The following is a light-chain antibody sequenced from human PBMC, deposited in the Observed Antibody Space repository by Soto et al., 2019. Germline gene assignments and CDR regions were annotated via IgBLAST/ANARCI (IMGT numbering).Light chain of an antibody. CDR2: EGT. CDR1: SSDFGGYNV. J-gene: IGLJ3*02. Sequence: QSALTQPDSVSGSPGQSITLSCSGTSSDFGGYNVVSWYQQHPGKAPKLIIYEGTKRPSGVSNCFSGSKSGNAASLTISGLQTEDEADYYCCSYADTSTFWVVFGGGTKVTVL. V-gene: IGLV2-23*03. CDR3: CSYADTSTFWVV.